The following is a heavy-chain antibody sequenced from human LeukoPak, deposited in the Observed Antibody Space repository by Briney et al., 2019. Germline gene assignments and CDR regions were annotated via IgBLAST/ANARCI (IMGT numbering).Heavy chain of an antibody. CDR3: ARDSLVVAASAFDI. CDR1: GGSISSGDYY. J-gene: IGHJ3*02. D-gene: IGHD2-15*01. CDR2: IYYSGST. V-gene: IGHV4-30-4*01. Sequence: SQTLSLTCTVSGGSISSGDYYWSWIRQPPGKGLEWIGYIYYSGSTYYNPSLKSRVTISVDTSKNQFSLKLSSVTAADTAVYYCARDSLVVAASAFDIWGQGTMVTVPS.